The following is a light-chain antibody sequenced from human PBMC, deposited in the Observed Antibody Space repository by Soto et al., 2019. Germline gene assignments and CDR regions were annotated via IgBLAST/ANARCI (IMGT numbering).Light chain of an antibody. V-gene: IGLV2-14*01. CDR1: STDVGGYNY. CDR2: EVS. J-gene: IGLJ1*01. CDR3: SSYTGSSTLNYV. Sequence: QSVLTQPASVSASPGQSITISCTGPSTDVGGYNYVSWYQQHPGKAPKLMIYEVSNRPSGVSNRFSGSKSGNTASLTISGLQAEDEADYYCSSYTGSSTLNYVFGTGTKVTVL.